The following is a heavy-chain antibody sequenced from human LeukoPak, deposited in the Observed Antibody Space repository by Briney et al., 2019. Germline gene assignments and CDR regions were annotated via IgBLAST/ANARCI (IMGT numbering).Heavy chain of an antibody. V-gene: IGHV1-2*02. CDR1: GYTFTAYY. D-gene: IGHD3-3*01. J-gene: IGHJ3*02. CDR2: TNPNSGGT. CDR3: ARVRYYDFPSDAFDI. Sequence: ASVKVSCKASGYTFTAYYMDWVRQAPGQGLEWMGWTNPNSGGTNYAQKFQGRVTIPRDTSISTAYMELSRLRSDDTAVYYCARVRYYDFPSDAFDIWGQGTMVNISS.